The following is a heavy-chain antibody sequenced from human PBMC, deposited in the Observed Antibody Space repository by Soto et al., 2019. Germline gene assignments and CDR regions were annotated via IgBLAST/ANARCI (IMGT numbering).Heavy chain of an antibody. CDR2: ISGSGGST. D-gene: IGHD6-19*01. V-gene: IGHV3-23*01. CDR3: ARDSGWLDY. J-gene: IGHJ4*02. CDR1: GFTFSSYA. Sequence: PGGSLRLSCAASGFTFSSYAMSWVRQAPGKGLEWVSAISGSGGSTYYADSVKGRFTISRDNSKNTLYLQMDSLRVEDTAVYYCARDSGWLDYWGQGVLVTVSS.